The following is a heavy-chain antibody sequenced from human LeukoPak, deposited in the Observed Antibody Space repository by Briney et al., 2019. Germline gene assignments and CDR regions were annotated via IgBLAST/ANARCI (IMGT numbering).Heavy chain of an antibody. Sequence: SETLSLTGTVSGGSISSYYWSWIRQPPGKGLEWIGYIYYSVSTNYSPSLKSRVTISVDTSKNQFSLKLSSVTAADTAVYYCARQAAVAGLIDYWGQGTLVTVSS. D-gene: IGHD6-19*01. J-gene: IGHJ4*02. V-gene: IGHV4-59*08. CDR2: IYYSVST. CDR1: GGSISSYY. CDR3: ARQAAVAGLIDY.